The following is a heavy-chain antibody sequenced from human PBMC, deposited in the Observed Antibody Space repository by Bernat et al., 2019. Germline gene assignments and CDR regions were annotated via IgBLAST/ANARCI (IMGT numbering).Heavy chain of an antibody. V-gene: IGHV3-66*01. D-gene: IGHD6-19*01. Sequence: EVQLVESGGGLVQPGGSLRLSCAASGFTVSSNYMSWVRQAPGKGLEWVSVIYSGGSTYYADSVKGRFTISRDNSKNTLYLQMNSLRAEDTAVYYCARDGIAVAGTGAFDIWGQGRMVTVSS. J-gene: IGHJ3*02. CDR1: GFTVSSNY. CDR3: ARDGIAVAGTGAFDI. CDR2: IYSGGST.